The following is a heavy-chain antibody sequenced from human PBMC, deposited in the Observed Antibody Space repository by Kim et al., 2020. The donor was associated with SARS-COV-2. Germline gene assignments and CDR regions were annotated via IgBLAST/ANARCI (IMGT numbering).Heavy chain of an antibody. CDR1: GFSHSTTAVS. Sequence: GPTLVRPTQTVTLTCTFSGFSHSTTAVSVGWIRQPPGKAPEWLALIYWNDDKRYNPPLKSRLTITRDTSKNQVVLTMTNMDPVDTATYYCAHGINYKYVSDAFDVWGQGTMVTVSS. V-gene: IGHV2-5*01. CDR3: AHGINYKYVSDAFDV. CDR2: IYWNDDK. D-gene: IGHD3-10*01. J-gene: IGHJ3*01.